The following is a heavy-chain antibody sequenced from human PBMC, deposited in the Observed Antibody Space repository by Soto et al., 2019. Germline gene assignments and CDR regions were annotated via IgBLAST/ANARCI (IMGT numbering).Heavy chain of an antibody. D-gene: IGHD3-10*01. CDR1: GFTFSSYA. V-gene: IGHV3-23*01. Sequence: GGSLRLSCAASGFTFSSYAMSWVRQAPGKGLEWVSAISGSGGSTYYADSVKGRFTISRDNSKNTLYLQMNSLRAEDTAVYYCAKDRYQKVRETMVRVYFDYWGQGTLVTVSS. CDR2: ISGSGGST. J-gene: IGHJ4*02. CDR3: AKDRYQKVRETMVRVYFDY.